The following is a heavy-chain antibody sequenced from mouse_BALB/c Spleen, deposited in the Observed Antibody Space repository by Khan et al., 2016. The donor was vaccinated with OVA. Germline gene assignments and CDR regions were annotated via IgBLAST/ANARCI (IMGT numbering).Heavy chain of an antibody. CDR3: AGRDYGSSYPGFAY. CDR1: GYSFTDYI. D-gene: IGHD1-1*01. V-gene: IGHV1-77*01. Sequence: QVQLQQSGPELVKPGASVKMSCKASGYSFTDYIISWVKQRTGQGLQWIGEIYPGSGSIYYNEKFKGKATLTADKSYNTAYMQLSSLTSEDSAVYFCAGRDYGSSYPGFAYWGQGTLVTVS. J-gene: IGHJ3*01. CDR2: IYPGSGSI.